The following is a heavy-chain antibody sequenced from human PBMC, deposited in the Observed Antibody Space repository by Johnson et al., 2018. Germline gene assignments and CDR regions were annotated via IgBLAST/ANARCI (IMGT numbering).Heavy chain of an antibody. D-gene: IGHD7-27*01. J-gene: IGHJ3*02. CDR3: ARGKLGVDAVDI. CDR1: SGSFSGYY. Sequence: QVQLQQLGAGLLKPSLPLSLTCAVYSGSFSGYYWSWIRQPPGKGLEWIGSIYYSGSTYYNPSLKSRVTISVDTSKNQFSLKLSSVTAADTAVYYCARGKLGVDAVDIWGQGTMVTVSS. V-gene: IGHV4-34*01. CDR2: IYYSGST.